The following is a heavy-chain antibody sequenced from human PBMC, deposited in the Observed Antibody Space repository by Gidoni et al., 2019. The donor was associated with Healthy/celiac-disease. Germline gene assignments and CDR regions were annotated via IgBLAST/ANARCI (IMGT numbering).Heavy chain of an antibody. CDR3: ARGEADPGVNGRFDY. CDR2: IKCNGVST. V-gene: IGHV3-20*01. J-gene: IGHJ4*02. CDR1: GFTWVAYG. Sequence: EVQLVESGGGVVRPGGSLRLSCAAPGFTWVAYGMSWVRQAPGKGLEGVSGIKCNGVSTGYADSVKGRFTISRDNAQNSLYLQMSSLRAEDTALYHCARGEADPGVNGRFDYWGQGTLVTVSS. D-gene: IGHD3-3*01.